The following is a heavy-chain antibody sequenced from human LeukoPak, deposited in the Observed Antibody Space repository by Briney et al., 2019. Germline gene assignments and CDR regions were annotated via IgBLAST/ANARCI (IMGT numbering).Heavy chain of an antibody. CDR1: GGSFSSSNYY. CDR3: ARLLAVAGLIDAFDI. Sequence: SETLSLTCTVSGGSFSSSNYYWSWIRQPPGKGLEWIGYIYYSGSTNYNPSLKSRVTISVDTSKNQFSLKLSSVTAADTAVYYCARLLAVAGLIDAFDIWGQGTMVTVSS. J-gene: IGHJ3*02. CDR2: IYYSGST. D-gene: IGHD6-19*01. V-gene: IGHV4-61*01.